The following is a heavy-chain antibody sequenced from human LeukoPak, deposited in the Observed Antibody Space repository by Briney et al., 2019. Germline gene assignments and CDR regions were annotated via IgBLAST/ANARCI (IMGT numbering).Heavy chain of an antibody. CDR1: GGSISSYY. Sequence: SETLSLTCTVSGGSISSYYWSWIRQPPGKGLEWIGYIYYSGSTNYNPSLKSRVTISVDTSKNQFSLKLSSVTAADTAVYYCARDTRQYYYYYGMDVWGQGTTVTVSS. J-gene: IGHJ6*02. D-gene: IGHD4-11*01. CDR3: ARDTRQYYYYYGMDV. CDR2: IYYSGST. V-gene: IGHV4-59*01.